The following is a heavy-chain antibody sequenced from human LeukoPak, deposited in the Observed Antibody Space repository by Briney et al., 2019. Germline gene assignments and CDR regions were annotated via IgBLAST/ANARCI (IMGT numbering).Heavy chain of an antibody. CDR1: GGSISSHY. V-gene: IGHV4-59*11. CDR2: IYYSGST. Sequence: PTETLSLTCTVSGGSISSHYWSWIRQPPGKGLEWIGYIYYSGSTNYNPSPKSRVTILVDTSKNQFSLKLSSVTAADTAVYYCARGYCSSTSCYMDWFDPWGQGTLVTVSS. D-gene: IGHD2-2*02. CDR3: ARGYCSSTSCYMDWFDP. J-gene: IGHJ5*02.